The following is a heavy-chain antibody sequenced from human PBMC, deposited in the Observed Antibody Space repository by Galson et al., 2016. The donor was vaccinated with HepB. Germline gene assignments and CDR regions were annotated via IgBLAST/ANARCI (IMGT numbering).Heavy chain of an antibody. CDR2: MSYDGTNK. V-gene: IGHV3-30*04. CDR3: ARQNKSVVIQADILRGSGLDD. CDR1: GFSFTTYA. J-gene: IGHJ4*02. Sequence: SLRLSCAAPGFSFTTYAMHWVRQAPGKGLEWVAVMSYDGTNKYYEDSVKGRFTLSGDNSKNTLYLQMNRLRGEDTAVYYCARQNKSVVIQADILRGSGLDDWGQGTLVTVSS. D-gene: IGHD2-2*01.